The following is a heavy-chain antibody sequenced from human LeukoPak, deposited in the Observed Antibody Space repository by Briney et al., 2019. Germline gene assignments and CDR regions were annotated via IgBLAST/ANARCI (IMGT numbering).Heavy chain of an antibody. J-gene: IGHJ6*02. CDR3: ARDRRSAAGTDYYYYGMDV. D-gene: IGHD6-13*01. CDR1: GYTFTGDH. Sequence: ASVKVSCKASGYTFTGDHLHWVRQAPGQGLEDMGWSNPRSGGTNYAQKFQGRVAMTRDTSISPAYMELSRLRSDDTAVYYCARDRRSAAGTDYYYYGMDVWGQGTTVTVSS. V-gene: IGHV1-2*02. CDR2: SNPRSGGT.